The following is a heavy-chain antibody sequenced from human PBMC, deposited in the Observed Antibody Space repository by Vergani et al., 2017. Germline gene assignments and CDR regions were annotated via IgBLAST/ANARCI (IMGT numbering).Heavy chain of an antibody. Sequence: EVQLLESGGGLVQPGGSLRLSCAASGFTFSTYAMTWVRQAPGKGLEWVSTISSDGGSTYYADSVKGRFTISRDNSKNTLYLQMNSLRAEDTAVYYCARVGRSAVAGTFGAFDMWGQGTMVTVSS. J-gene: IGHJ3*02. CDR2: ISSDGGST. D-gene: IGHD6-19*01. CDR1: GFTFSTYA. CDR3: ARVGRSAVAGTFGAFDM. V-gene: IGHV3-23*01.